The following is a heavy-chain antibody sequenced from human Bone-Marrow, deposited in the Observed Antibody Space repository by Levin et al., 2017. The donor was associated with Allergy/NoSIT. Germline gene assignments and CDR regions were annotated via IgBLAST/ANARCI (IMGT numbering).Heavy chain of an antibody. V-gene: IGHV3-30*04. D-gene: IGHD4-23*01. Sequence: GGSLRLSCAASGFTFSSYAMHWVRQAPGKGLEWVAVISYDGSNKYYADSVKGRFTISRDNSKNTLYLQMNSLRAEDTAVYYCARDHYGGNSRVGYFDYWGQGTLVTVSS. CDR3: ARDHYGGNSRVGYFDY. J-gene: IGHJ4*02. CDR1: GFTFSSYA. CDR2: ISYDGSNK.